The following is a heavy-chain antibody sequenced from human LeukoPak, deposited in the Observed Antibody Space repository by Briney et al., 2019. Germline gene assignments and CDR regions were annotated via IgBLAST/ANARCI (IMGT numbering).Heavy chain of an antibody. J-gene: IGHJ3*02. CDR2: IYYRGST. Sequence: KASETLSLTCTVSGGSISSGDYYWSWIRQPPGKGLEWIGYIYYRGSTYYNPSLKSRVTISVDTSKNQFSLKLSSVTAADTAVYYCARDNFILGYCSGGSCYSGRAFDIWGQGTMVTVSS. V-gene: IGHV4-30-4*08. D-gene: IGHD2-15*01. CDR1: GGSISSGDYY. CDR3: ARDNFILGYCSGGSCYSGRAFDI.